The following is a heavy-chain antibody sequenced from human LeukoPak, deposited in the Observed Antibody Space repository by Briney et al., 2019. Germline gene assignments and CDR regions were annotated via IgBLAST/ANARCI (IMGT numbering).Heavy chain of an antibody. J-gene: IGHJ6*03. Sequence: SETLSLTCAVYGGSFSGYYWSWIRQPPGKGLEWIGYIYHSGGTNYNPSLKSRVTILVDTSKNQISLKLSSVTAADTAVYYCARDRDTSGRYYYYMDVWGKGTTVTVSS. D-gene: IGHD3-22*01. V-gene: IGHV4-59*01. CDR3: ARDRDTSGRYYYYMDV. CDR2: IYHSGGT. CDR1: GGSFSGYY.